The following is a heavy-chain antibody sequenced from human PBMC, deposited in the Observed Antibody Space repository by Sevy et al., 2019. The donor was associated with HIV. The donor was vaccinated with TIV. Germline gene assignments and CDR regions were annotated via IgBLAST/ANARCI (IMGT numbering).Heavy chain of an antibody. CDR3: ARFKWGCSGGSCYSGPDS. CDR2: INQDGSEK. CDR1: GFTFSTYW. V-gene: IGHV3-7*01. Sequence: GGSLRLSCAASGFTFSTYWMTWVRQAPGKGLEWVANINQDGSEKYYVDSVKGRFTISRDNAKNSLYLQMNSLRVEDTAVYYCARFKWGCSGGSCYSGPDSWGQGTLVTVSS. D-gene: IGHD2-15*01. J-gene: IGHJ5*01.